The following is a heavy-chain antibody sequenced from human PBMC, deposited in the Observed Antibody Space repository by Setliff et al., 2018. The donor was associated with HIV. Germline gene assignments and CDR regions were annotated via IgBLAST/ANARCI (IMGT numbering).Heavy chain of an antibody. Sequence: PSETLSLTCTVSGGSISSSSYYWGWIRQPPGKGLEWIGSIYYSGSTYYNPSLKSRVTISVDTSKNQFSLKLSSVTAADTAVYYCARGAVGTAGIDYWGQGTLVTVSS. CDR3: ARGAVGTAGIDY. D-gene: IGHD1-1*01. CDR1: GGSISSSSYY. V-gene: IGHV4-39*01. J-gene: IGHJ4*02. CDR2: IYYSGST.